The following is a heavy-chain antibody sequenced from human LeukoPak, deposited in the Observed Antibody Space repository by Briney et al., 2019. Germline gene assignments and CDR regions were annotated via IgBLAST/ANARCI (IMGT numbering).Heavy chain of an antibody. J-gene: IGHJ4*02. CDR3: VRDKEGVGATRLDY. D-gene: IGHD1-26*01. CDR1: GFTFSNYA. CDR2: ISGGGGST. V-gene: IGHV3-23*01. Sequence: TGGSLRLSCAASGFTFSNYAMAWVRQAPGKGLEWVSGISGGGGSTYYVDSVKGRFTISRDNSKNTLFLQMNSLRAGDTAVYYRVRDKEGVGATRLDYWGQGTLVTVSS.